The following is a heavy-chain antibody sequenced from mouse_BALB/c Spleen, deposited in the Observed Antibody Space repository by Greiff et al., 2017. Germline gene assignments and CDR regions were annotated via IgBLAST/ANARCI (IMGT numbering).Heavy chain of an antibody. CDR2: IWAGGST. CDR3: ARDQGDGNYDAMDY. D-gene: IGHD2-1*01. V-gene: IGHV2-9*02. CDR1: GFSLTSYG. Sequence: VKLVESGPGLVAPSQSLSITCTVSGFSLTSYGVHWVRQPPGKGLEWLGVIWAGGSTNYNSALMSRLSISKDNSKSQVFLKMNSLQTDDTAMYYCARDQGDGNYDAMDYWGQGTSVTVSS. J-gene: IGHJ4*01.